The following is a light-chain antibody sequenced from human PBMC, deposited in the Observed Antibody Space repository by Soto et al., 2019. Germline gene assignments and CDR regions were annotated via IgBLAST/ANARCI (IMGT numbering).Light chain of an antibody. CDR2: EVS. CDR1: SSDVGAYNY. J-gene: IGLJ2*01. V-gene: IGLV2-14*03. CDR3: SSFAGSRVLV. Sequence: QSALTQPASVSGSPGQSITISCTGTSSDVGAYNYVSWYQQHPGKAPKHIIYEVSDRPSGVSNRFSGSKSGNTASLTISGLQAEDEADYYCSSFAGSRVLVLGGGTQLTVL.